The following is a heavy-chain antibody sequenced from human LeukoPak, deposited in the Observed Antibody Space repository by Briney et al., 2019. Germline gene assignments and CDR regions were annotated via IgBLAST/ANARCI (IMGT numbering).Heavy chain of an antibody. D-gene: IGHD6-6*01. CDR3: AKQAGGGKAAPPNY. CDR1: GFRLSDFN. Sequence: GGSLRLSCAASGFRLSDFNMNWVRQAPGKGLEWVSSITKQSDYVYYADSVTGRFTISRDNSKNTLYLQMNSLRAEDTAVYYCAKQAGGGKAAPPNYWGQGTLVTVSS. V-gene: IGHV3-21*01. J-gene: IGHJ4*02. CDR2: ITKQSDYV.